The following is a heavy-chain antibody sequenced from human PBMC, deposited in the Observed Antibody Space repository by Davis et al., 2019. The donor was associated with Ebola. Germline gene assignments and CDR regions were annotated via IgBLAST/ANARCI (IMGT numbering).Heavy chain of an antibody. Sequence: SETLSLTCTVSGGSISSYYWSWIRQPPGKGLEWIGYIYYSGSTNYNPSLKSRVTISVDTSKNQFSLKLSSVTAADTAVYYCAKDLFLSGSSDLVYYYYGMDVWGQGTTVTVSS. CDR3: AKDLFLSGSSDLVYYYYGMDV. CDR2: IYYSGST. D-gene: IGHD3-10*01. CDR1: GGSISSYY. J-gene: IGHJ6*02. V-gene: IGHV4-59*12.